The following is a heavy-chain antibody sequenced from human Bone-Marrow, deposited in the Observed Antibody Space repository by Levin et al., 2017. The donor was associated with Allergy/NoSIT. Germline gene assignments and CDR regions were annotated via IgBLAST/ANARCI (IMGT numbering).Heavy chain of an antibody. Sequence: GGSLRLSCAASGFIVSNKYMSWVRQAPGKGLQWVAVVYSTGTTYHADSVKGRFTISRDNSKNMLYLQMNSLRVEDTAVYYCAAVATPTYYYGMGVWGPGTTVTVSS. CDR3: AAVATPTYYYGMGV. CDR2: VYSTGTT. CDR1: GFIVSNKY. J-gene: IGHJ6*02. V-gene: IGHV3-53*01. D-gene: IGHD5-12*01.